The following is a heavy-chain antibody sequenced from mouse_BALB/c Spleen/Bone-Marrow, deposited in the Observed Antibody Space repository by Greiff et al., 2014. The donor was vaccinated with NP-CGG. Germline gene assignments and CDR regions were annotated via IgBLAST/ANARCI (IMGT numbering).Heavy chain of an antibody. Sequence: VMLVESGGGLVKPGGSLKLSCAASGFAFSSYDMSWVRQTPEKRLEWVAYISSGGGSTYYPDTVKGRFTISRDSAKNTLYLQMSSLKSEDTAMYYCARHEDGYYDAMDYWGQGTSVTVSS. J-gene: IGHJ4*01. CDR3: ARHEDGYYDAMDY. V-gene: IGHV5-12-1*01. D-gene: IGHD2-3*01. CDR1: GFAFSSYD. CDR2: ISSGGGST.